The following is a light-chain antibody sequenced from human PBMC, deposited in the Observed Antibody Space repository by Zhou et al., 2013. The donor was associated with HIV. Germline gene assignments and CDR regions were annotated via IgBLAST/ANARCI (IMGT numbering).Light chain of an antibody. J-gene: IGKJ4*01. CDR3: QQYYSTPLT. CDR2: KAS. V-gene: IGKV1-5*03. CDR1: QSISSW. Sequence: DIQMTQSPSTLSASVGDRVTITCRASQSISSWLAWYQQKPGKAPKLLIYKASSLESGVPSRFSGRGSGTEFTLTISSLQPDDFATYFCQQYYSTPLTFGGGTKVEIK.